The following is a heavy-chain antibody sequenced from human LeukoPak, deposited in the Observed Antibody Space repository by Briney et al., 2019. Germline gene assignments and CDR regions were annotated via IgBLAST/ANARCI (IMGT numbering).Heavy chain of an antibody. V-gene: IGHV3-30-3*01. CDR2: ISYDGSNK. J-gene: IGHJ4*02. CDR3: ASWYAGYFDY. D-gene: IGHD6-13*01. Sequence: QPGRSLRLSCAASGFTFSSYAMHWVRQAPGKGLEWVAVISYDGSNKYYADSVKGRFTISRDNSKNTLYLQMNSLRAEDTAVYYCASWYAGYFDYWGQGTLVTVSS. CDR1: GFTFSSYA.